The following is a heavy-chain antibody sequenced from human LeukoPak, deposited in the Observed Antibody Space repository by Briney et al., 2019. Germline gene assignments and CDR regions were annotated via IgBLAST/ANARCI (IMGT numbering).Heavy chain of an antibody. CDR2: INSDGNTT. V-gene: IGHV3-74*01. D-gene: IGHD2-15*01. Sequence: GGSLRLSCAASGFTFSNSWMHWVRQAPGKGLVWVSRINSDGNTTNYADSAKGRFTISRDNAKNMLYLQMSSLRAEDTAVYYCARVRYCDYWGQGTLVSVSS. CDR3: ARVRYCDY. J-gene: IGHJ4*02. CDR1: GFTFSNSW.